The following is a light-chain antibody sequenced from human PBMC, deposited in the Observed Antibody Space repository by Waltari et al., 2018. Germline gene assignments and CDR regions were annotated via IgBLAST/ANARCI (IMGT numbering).Light chain of an antibody. Sequence: QSALTQPASVSGSPGQSITIPCTGTSSDVGSYKFVAWYQHHPGKAPKLIINAGSRFSGSKSGNTASLTISGLQAEDEADYYCYSYAGSSRWVFGGGTKVTVL. V-gene: IGLV2-23*01. CDR3: YSYAGSSRWV. CDR2: AGS. CDR1: SSDVGSYKF. J-gene: IGLJ3*02.